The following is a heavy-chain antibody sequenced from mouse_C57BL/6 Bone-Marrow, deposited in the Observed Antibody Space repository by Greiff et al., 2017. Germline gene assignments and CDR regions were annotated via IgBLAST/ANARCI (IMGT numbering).Heavy chain of an antibody. D-gene: IGHD2-3*01. CDR2: ISSGGSYT. V-gene: IGHV5-6*01. CDR3: ARQVSYDGYYGY. J-gene: IGHJ2*01. Sequence: EVKLMESGGDLVKPGGSLKLSCAASGFTFSSYGMSWVRQTPDKRLEWVATISSGGSYTYYPDSVKGRFTISRDNAKNTLYLQMSSLKSEDTAMYYCARQVSYDGYYGYWGQGTTLTVSS. CDR1: GFTFSSYG.